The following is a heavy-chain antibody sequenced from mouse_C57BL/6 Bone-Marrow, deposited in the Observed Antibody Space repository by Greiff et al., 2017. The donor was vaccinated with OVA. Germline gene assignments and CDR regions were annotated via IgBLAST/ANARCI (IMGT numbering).Heavy chain of an antibody. CDR2: ISRGGSYT. CDR1: GFTFSSYG. Sequence: EVHLVESGGDLVKPGGSLKLSCAASGFTFSSYGMSWVRQTPDKRLEWVATISRGGSYTYYPDSVKGRFTISRDNAKNTLYLQMSSLKSEDTAMYYCAGLYDGYLSWFAYWGQGTLVTVSA. D-gene: IGHD2-3*01. J-gene: IGHJ3*01. V-gene: IGHV5-6*01. CDR3: AGLYDGYLSWFAY.